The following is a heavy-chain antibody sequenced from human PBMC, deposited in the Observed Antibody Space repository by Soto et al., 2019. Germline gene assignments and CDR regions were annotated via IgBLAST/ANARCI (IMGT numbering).Heavy chain of an antibody. V-gene: IGHV3-20*04. D-gene: IGHD4-17*01. CDR1: GFGFDEYG. CDR3: ARDHRWGYEYGDYGDS. Sequence: EVYLVESGGGVVRPGGSLRLSCAASGFGFDEYGMSWVRQGPGKGLEGVSSINRHGDSTSYADSVKGRFTISRDNAKNSLYLQMNGLRAEDTAFYYCARDHRWGYEYGDYGDSWGQGTLVTVSS. CDR2: INRHGDST. J-gene: IGHJ4*02.